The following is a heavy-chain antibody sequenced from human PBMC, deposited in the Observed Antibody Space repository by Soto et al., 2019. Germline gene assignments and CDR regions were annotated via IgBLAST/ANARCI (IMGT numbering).Heavy chain of an antibody. CDR1: GFTLSSYG. V-gene: IGHV3-30*18. CDR2: ISYNGNNQ. J-gene: IGHJ3*02. Sequence: QVQLVESGGGVVQPGTSLRLSCAASGFTLSSYGMHWVRQAPGKGLEWVAVISYNGNNQYYADSVRVRFTISRDNSKSTLYLQMNSLRAEDTAVYYCAKDRGHLAVAAITGGGDFDKWGQGTVVTVSS. CDR3: AKDRGHLAVAAITGGGDFDK. D-gene: IGHD6-19*01.